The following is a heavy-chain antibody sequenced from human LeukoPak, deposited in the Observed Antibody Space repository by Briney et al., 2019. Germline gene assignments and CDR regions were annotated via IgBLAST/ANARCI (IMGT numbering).Heavy chain of an antibody. CDR3: AREGRGYSGYDPFYYYYGMDV. J-gene: IGHJ6*02. CDR1: GFTFSSYW. V-gene: IGHV3-7*01. CDR2: IKQDGREK. Sequence: GGSLRLSCAASGFTFSSYWMSRVRQAPGKGLEWVANIKQDGREKYYVDSVKGRFTISRDNAKNSLYLQMNSLRAEDTAVYYCAREGRGYSGYDPFYYYYGMDVWGQGTTVTVSS. D-gene: IGHD5-12*01.